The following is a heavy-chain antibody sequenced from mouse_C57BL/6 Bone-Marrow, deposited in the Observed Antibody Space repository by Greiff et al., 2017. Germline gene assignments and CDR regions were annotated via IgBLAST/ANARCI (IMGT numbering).Heavy chain of an antibody. Sequence: EVQGVESGGDLVKPGGSLKLSCAASGFTFSSYGMSWVRQTPDKRLEWVANISSGGSYTYYPDSVKGRFTLSRDNAKNTLYLQRSSLKSEDTAMYYCTREFYYGSSWWYFDVWGKGTTVTVSS. CDR2: ISSGGSYT. J-gene: IGHJ1*03. CDR1: GFTFSSYG. D-gene: IGHD1-1*01. V-gene: IGHV5-6*01. CDR3: TREFYYGSSWWYFDV.